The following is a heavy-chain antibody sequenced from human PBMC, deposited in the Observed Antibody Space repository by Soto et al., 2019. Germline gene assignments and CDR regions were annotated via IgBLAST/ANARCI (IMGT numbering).Heavy chain of an antibody. CDR3: ARCYSSTSCYYYYYGMDV. D-gene: IGHD2-2*01. J-gene: IGHJ6*02. CDR1: GYTFTSYY. Sequence: ASVKVSCKASGYTFTSYYIHWVRQAPGQGLEWMGIINPSGGSTSYAQKFQGRVTMTRDTSTSTVYMEVSSLRSEDTAVYYCARCYSSTSCYYYYYGMDVWGQGTTVTVSS. V-gene: IGHV1-46*01. CDR2: INPSGGST.